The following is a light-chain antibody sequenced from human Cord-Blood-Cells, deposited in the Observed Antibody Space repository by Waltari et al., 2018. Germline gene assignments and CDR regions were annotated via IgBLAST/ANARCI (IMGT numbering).Light chain of an antibody. J-gene: IGLJ2*01. CDR2: EVS. V-gene: IGLV2-14*01. Sequence: QSALTQPASVSGCPGQSTTISCTGTRSDVGGYNYVTWYQQHPGTAPKLLIYEVSNPPSGLSNPFSGSKSGTTASLTISGLQAENEAHYYCSTYTSSSTLVFGGGTKLTVL. CDR3: STYTSSSTLV. CDR1: RSDVGGYNY.